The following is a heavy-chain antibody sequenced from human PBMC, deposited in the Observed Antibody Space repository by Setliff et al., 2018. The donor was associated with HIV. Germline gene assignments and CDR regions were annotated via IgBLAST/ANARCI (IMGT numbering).Heavy chain of an antibody. J-gene: IGHJ4*02. CDR1: YATLSTADYY. D-gene: IGHD1-26*01. CDR2: IYYSGTT. V-gene: IGHV4-39*07. CDR3: ARDGGDPRYSGTYNY. Sequence: SETLSLTCTASYATLSTADYYWTWIRQPPGMGLEWIGSIYYSGTTYYNPSLKSRVTISVDTSKNQFSLKLTSVTAADTAMYFCARDGGDPRYSGTYNYWGQGALVTVSS.